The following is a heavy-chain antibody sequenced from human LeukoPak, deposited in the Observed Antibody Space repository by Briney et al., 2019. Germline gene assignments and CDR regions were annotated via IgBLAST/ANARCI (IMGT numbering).Heavy chain of an antibody. CDR2: INPNSGGT. J-gene: IGHJ3*02. V-gene: IGHV1-2*02. D-gene: IGHD2-15*01. CDR3: ARVDCSGGSCPPSQTHRNWAFDI. CDR1: GYTFTGYY. Sequence: ASVKVSCKASGYTFTGYYMHWVRQAPGQGLEWMGWINPNSGGTNYAQKFQGRVTMTRDTSISTAYMELSRLRSDDTAVYYCARVDCSGGSCPPSQTHRNWAFDIWGQGTMVTVSS.